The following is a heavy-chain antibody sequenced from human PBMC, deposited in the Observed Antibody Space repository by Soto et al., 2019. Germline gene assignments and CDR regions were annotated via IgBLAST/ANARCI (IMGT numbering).Heavy chain of an antibody. J-gene: IGHJ6*02. CDR3: AKDREEGYSFYYGMDV. Sequence: QVQLQESGPGLVKPSETLSLTCTVSGASVNTFSWSWIRQPAGKGLEWIGRIYTSASTNYSPSLKGRLSLSVDTSKNQGSLKLSSVTAADTAIYYCAKDREEGYSFYYGMDVWGQGATVTVSS. CDR1: GASVNTFS. CDR2: IYTSAST. D-gene: IGHD5-18*01. V-gene: IGHV4-4*07.